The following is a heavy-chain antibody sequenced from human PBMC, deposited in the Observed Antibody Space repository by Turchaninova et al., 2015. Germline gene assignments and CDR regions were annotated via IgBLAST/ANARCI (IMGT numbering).Heavy chain of an antibody. J-gene: IGHJ4*02. Sequence: EVQLVESGGGLVQPGGSLRLSCSASGFTFSVYAVCWFRQAPGQGLEYVSGITINGDSTYYADSVKGIFTISRDNSKNTLYLQMSSLRAEDTAVYYCVKDRAYDFWSGYYFEYWGQGTLVTVSS. CDR3: VKDRAYDFWSGYYFEY. V-gene: IGHV3-64D*06. D-gene: IGHD3-3*01. CDR1: GFTFSVYA. CDR2: ITINGDST.